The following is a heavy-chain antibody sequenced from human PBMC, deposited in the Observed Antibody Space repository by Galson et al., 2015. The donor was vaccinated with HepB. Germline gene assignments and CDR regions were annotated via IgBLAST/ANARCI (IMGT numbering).Heavy chain of an antibody. CDR2: IRYDGSNK. D-gene: IGHD1-26*01. CDR3: AKDVGSHGENIPYYYYGMDV. V-gene: IGHV3-30*02. Sequence: SLRLSCAASGFTFSSYGMHWVRQAPGKGLEWVAFIRYDGSNKYYADSVKGRFTISRDNSKNTLYLQMNSLRAEDTAVYYCAKDVGSHGENIPYYYYGMDVWGQGTTVTVSS. J-gene: IGHJ6*02. CDR1: GFTFSSYG.